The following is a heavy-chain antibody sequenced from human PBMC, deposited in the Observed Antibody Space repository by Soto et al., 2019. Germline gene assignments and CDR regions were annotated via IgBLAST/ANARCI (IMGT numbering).Heavy chain of an antibody. CDR1: GYTFTSYG. Sequence: QVQLVQSGAEVKKPGASVKVSCKASGYTFTSYGSSWVRQAPGQGLEWMGWISAYNGNKNYAQKLQGRVTMTTDTPTSTAYMELRSLRADDTAVYYCARDDGDLSRAVAVPFDYWGQGTLVTVSS. CDR2: ISAYNGNK. J-gene: IGHJ4*02. CDR3: ARDDGDLSRAVAVPFDY. D-gene: IGHD6-19*01. V-gene: IGHV1-18*01.